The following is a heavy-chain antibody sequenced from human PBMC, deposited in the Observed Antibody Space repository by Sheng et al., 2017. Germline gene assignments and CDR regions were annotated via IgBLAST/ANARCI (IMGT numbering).Heavy chain of an antibody. Sequence: QVQLQESGPGLVKPSETLSLTCTVSGGSISSYYWSWIRQPPGKGLEWIGYIYYSGNTNYNPSLKSRVTISVDTSKNQFSLKLSSVTAADTAVYYCAGIDNCSSTSCYRRTRWFDPWGQGTLVTVSS. J-gene: IGHJ5*02. V-gene: IGHV4-59*01. CDR3: AGIDNCSSTSCYRRTRWFDP. CDR2: IYYSGNT. CDR1: GGSISSYY. D-gene: IGHD2-2*02.